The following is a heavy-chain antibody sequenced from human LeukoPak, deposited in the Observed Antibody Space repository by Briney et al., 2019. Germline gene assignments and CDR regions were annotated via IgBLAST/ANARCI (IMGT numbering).Heavy chain of an antibody. J-gene: IGHJ4*02. CDR1: GFSLSNHW. D-gene: IGHD5-18*01. CDR2: INDDGSEK. V-gene: IGHV3-7*01. CDR3: ARLGYSYGWDC. Sequence: PGGSLRLSCAASGFSLSNHWMTWVRQAPGKGLEWVANINDDGSEKYCADSVKGRFTISRDNAKNSLYLQMNSLRADDTADYYCARLGYSYGWDCWGQGTLVSVSS.